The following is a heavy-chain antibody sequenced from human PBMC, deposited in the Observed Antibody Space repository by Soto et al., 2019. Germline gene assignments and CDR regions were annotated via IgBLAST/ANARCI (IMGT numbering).Heavy chain of an antibody. D-gene: IGHD1-26*01. J-gene: IGHJ4*02. CDR1: GFTFSSYA. CDR3: TRGPRADSSGTGAH. Sequence: GGSLRLSCAASGFTFSSYAMNWVRQAPGKGLEWVSTISDRGTYYANSVGGRFTISIDNAKNTFYLHMNNSKTDETAIYYCTRGPRADSSGTGAHWGQGTPVTVSA. V-gene: IGHV3-23*01. CDR2: ISDRGT.